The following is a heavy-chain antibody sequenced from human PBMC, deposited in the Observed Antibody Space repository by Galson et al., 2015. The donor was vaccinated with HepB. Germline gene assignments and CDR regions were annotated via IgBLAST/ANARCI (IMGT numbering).Heavy chain of an antibody. D-gene: IGHD6-19*01. V-gene: IGHV5-51*01. CDR3: ARNSVDSSLLYHDAFDI. CDR1: GYSFTSYW. Sequence: QSGAEVKKPGESLKISCKGSGYSFTSYWIGWVRQMPGKGLEWMGIIYPGDSDTRYSPSFQGQVTISAGKSISTAYLQWSSLKASDTAMYYCARNSVDSSLLYHDAFDIWGQGTMVTVSS. CDR2: IYPGDSDT. J-gene: IGHJ3*02.